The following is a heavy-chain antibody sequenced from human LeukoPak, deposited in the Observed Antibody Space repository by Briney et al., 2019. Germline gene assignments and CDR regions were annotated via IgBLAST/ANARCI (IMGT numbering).Heavy chain of an antibody. CDR2: IYYSGST. Sequence: SETLFLTCTVSGASISSYYWSWIRQPPGKRLEWIGYIYYSGSTNYNPSLKSRVTISLDTSKNQLSLKLRSVTAADTAVYYCARGKSGYGGVSYYYYGMDVWGQGTTVTVSS. CDR1: GASISSYY. D-gene: IGHD5-12*01. CDR3: ARGKSGYGGVSYYYYGMDV. V-gene: IGHV4-59*01. J-gene: IGHJ6*02.